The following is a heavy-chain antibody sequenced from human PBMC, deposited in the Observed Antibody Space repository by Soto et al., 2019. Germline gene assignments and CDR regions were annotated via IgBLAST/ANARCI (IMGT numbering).Heavy chain of an antibody. D-gene: IGHD6-13*01. Sequence: PGESVKISCRGSGYSFTIYWIGWVRQMPGKGLEWMGIIYPGDSDTRHSPSFQGQVTISADKSISTAYLQWSCLKASDTAMYYCAXLIAAAGTRGRYYRMDVWGQGTTVTVSS. J-gene: IGHJ6*02. CDR2: IYPGDSDT. CDR1: GYSFTIYW. V-gene: IGHV5-51*01. CDR3: AXLIAAAGTRGRYYRMDV.